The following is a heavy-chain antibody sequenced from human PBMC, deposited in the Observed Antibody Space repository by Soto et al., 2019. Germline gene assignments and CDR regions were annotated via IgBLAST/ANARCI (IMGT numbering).Heavy chain of an antibody. D-gene: IGHD2-2*01. CDR3: TSGPPFYCSSSSCYASPLDY. J-gene: IGHJ4*02. CDR1: GFTLSSYW. CDR2: INSDGSST. V-gene: IGHV3-74*01. Sequence: LRLSCAASGFTLSSYWMHWVRQAPGKGLVWVSRINSDGSSTSYADSVKGRFTISRDNAKNTLYLQMNSLRAEDTAVYYCTSGPPFYCSSSSCYASPLDYWAQGTLEPVSS.